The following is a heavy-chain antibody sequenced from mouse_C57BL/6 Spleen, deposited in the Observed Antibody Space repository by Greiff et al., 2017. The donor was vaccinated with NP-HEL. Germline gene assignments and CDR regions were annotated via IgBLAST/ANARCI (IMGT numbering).Heavy chain of an antibody. J-gene: IGHJ2*01. Sequence: DVHLVESGGGLVKPGGSLKLSCAASGFTFSSYAMSWVRQTPEKRLEWVATISDGGSYTYYPDNVKGRFTISRDNAKNNLYLQMSHLKSEDTAMYYCARDSVYYGSSLDYWGQGTTLTVSS. D-gene: IGHD1-1*01. CDR2: ISDGGSYT. V-gene: IGHV5-4*01. CDR3: ARDSVYYGSSLDY. CDR1: GFTFSSYA.